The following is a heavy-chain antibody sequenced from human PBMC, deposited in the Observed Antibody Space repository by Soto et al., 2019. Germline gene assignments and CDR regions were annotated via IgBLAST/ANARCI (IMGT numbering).Heavy chain of an antibody. D-gene: IGHD2-2*01. CDR1: GGTFSSYA. V-gene: IGHV1-69*12. CDR2: IIPIFGTA. Sequence: QVQLVQSGAEVKKPGSSVKVSCKASGGTFSSYAITWVRQAPGQGLEWRGGIIPIFGTANYAQKFQGRVTITADESTSTAYMELSSLRSEDTAVYYCARDLPPVGYYYYGMDVWGQGTTVTVSS. J-gene: IGHJ6*02. CDR3: ARDLPPVGYYYYGMDV.